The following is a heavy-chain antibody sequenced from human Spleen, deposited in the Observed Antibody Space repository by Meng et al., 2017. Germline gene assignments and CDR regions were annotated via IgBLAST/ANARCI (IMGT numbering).Heavy chain of an antibody. Sequence: SETLSLTCAVSGYSITGSYNWGWIRQSPGKGLEWIGSIYQSGSTYYNPSLKSRVTMSVDTSKNQFSLKLSSVTAADTAVYYCATLGEYGDYNWFDPWGQGTLVTVSS. CDR2: IYQSGST. V-gene: IGHV4-38-2*01. J-gene: IGHJ5*02. D-gene: IGHD4-17*01. CDR1: GYSITGSYN. CDR3: ATLGEYGDYNWFDP.